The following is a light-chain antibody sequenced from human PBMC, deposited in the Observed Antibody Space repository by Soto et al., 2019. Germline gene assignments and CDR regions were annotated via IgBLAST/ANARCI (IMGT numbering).Light chain of an antibody. V-gene: IGLV2-23*02. J-gene: IGLJ1*01. CDR2: EVS. CDR3: CSYAGSSTLGV. CDR1: SSDVGSYNL. Sequence: QSVLTQPASVSGSPGQSITISCTGTSSDVGSYNLVSWYQHHPGKAPKLMIYEVSKRPSGVSNRFSGSRSGNTASLTISGLQADDEADYYCCSYAGSSTLGVFGTGTKATVL.